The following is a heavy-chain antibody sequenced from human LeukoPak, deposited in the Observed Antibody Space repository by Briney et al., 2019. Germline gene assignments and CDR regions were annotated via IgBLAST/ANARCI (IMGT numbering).Heavy chain of an antibody. Sequence: GESLKISCQGSGYSFTSYWINWVRQMPGKGLEWMGRIDPSDSYTDYSPSFQGHVTISADKSISTAYLQWSSLKASDTAMYYCALCRGDIVVVPAAIGCGYGMDVWGQGTTVTVSS. D-gene: IGHD2-2*02. V-gene: IGHV5-10-1*01. CDR2: IDPSDSYT. CDR3: ALCRGDIVVVPAAIGCGYGMDV. J-gene: IGHJ6*02. CDR1: GYSFTSYW.